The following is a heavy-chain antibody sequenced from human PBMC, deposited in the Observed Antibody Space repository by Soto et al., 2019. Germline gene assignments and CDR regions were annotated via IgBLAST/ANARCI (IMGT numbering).Heavy chain of an antibody. CDR2: ITINGNT. CDR1: GAYIRDFS. Sequence: SLTCMVSGAYIRDFSWSWIRQPAGKGLEWIGRITINGNTQKNPSFKSRVTMSIDTSRNHFSLNLQSATAADTALYYCARETGENWTYEAHWGPGTLVTVSS. J-gene: IGHJ1*01. V-gene: IGHV4-4*07. CDR3: ARETGENWTYEAH. D-gene: IGHD1-7*01.